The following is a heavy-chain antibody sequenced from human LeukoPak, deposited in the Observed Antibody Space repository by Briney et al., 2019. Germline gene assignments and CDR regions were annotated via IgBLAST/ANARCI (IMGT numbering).Heavy chain of an antibody. CDR1: GFTFSSYA. D-gene: IGHD5-12*01. Sequence: QAGGSLRLSCAASGFTFSSYAMSWVRQAPGKGLEWVSAISGSGGSTYYADSVKGRFTISRDNSKNTLYLQMNSLRAEDTAVYYCAKWGASYGGYEWYFDYWGQGTLVTVSS. CDR2: ISGSGGST. V-gene: IGHV3-23*01. J-gene: IGHJ4*02. CDR3: AKWGASYGGYEWYFDY.